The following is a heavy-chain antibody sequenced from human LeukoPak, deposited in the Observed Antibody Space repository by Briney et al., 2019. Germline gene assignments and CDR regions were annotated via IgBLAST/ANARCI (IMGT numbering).Heavy chain of an antibody. V-gene: IGHV3-30*18. CDR1: GFTFSAYG. CDR3: AKDLTTLFLASDV. D-gene: IGHD4-11*01. CDR2: ISNDGYNK. Sequence: GKSLRLSCAASGFTFSAYGMQWVRQAPGKGLGWVAVISNDGYNKYYANSVKGRFTISRDSSKNTLYLQMNSLRPEDTAVYSCAKDLTTLFLASDVWGLGTMVTVSS. J-gene: IGHJ3*01.